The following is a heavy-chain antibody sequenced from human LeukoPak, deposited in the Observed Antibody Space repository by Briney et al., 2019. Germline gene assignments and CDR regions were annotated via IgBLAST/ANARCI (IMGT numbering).Heavy chain of an antibody. D-gene: IGHD3-22*01. V-gene: IGHV4-34*01. CDR3: ARVDDSSGYLVDY. CDR2: INHSGST. Sequence: SETLSLTCAVYGGSFSGYYWSWIRQPPGKGLEWIGEINHSGSTNYNPSLKSRVTISVDTSKNQFSLKLSSVTAADTAVYYCARVDDSSGYLVDYWGQGTLVTVSS. CDR1: GGSFSGYY. J-gene: IGHJ4*02.